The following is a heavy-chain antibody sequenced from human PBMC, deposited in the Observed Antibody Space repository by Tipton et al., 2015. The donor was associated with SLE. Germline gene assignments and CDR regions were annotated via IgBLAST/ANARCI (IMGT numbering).Heavy chain of an antibody. CDR3: ARDRFSVAERDLDY. Sequence: GSLRLSCAASGFTFSSYSMNWVRQAPGKGLEWVANIKQDESEEDYVDSVRGRFTISRDNTKNSLFLQMNSLRAEDTAVYFCARDRFSVAERDLDYWGQGTPVTVSS. CDR1: GFTFSSYS. J-gene: IGHJ4*02. V-gene: IGHV3-7*01. D-gene: IGHD2/OR15-2a*01. CDR2: IKQDESEE.